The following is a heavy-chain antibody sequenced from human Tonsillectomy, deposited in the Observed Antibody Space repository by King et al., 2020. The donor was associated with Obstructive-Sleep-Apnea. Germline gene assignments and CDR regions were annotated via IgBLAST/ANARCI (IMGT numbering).Heavy chain of an antibody. V-gene: IGHV3-23*04. D-gene: IGHD3-16*02. CDR2: ISGSGGTT. CDR1: GFTFSNYA. Sequence: VQLVESGGGLVQPGGSLRLSCAASGFTFSNYAMSWVRQAPGKGLEWVSAISGSGGTTYYADSVKGRFTISRDNSKNTLYLQMSSLRAEDTAVYYCAKDSRDYVWGSYREALDYWGKGTLVTVSS. CDR3: AKDSRDYVWGSYREALDY. J-gene: IGHJ4*02.